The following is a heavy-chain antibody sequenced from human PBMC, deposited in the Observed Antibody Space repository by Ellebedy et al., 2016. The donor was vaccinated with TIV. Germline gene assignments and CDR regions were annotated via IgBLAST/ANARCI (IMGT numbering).Heavy chain of an antibody. Sequence: AASVKVSCKASVYTFPSHYIHWVRQAPGQGLEWMGIINPSSESPIYAQKLQGRVTMTRDTSTSTVYMELSSLRSEDTAGYYCAREGLIGSWGQGTLVTVSS. J-gene: IGHJ5*02. CDR1: VYTFPSHY. CDR3: AREGLIGS. D-gene: IGHD2-8*01. V-gene: IGHV1-46*04. CDR2: INPSSESP.